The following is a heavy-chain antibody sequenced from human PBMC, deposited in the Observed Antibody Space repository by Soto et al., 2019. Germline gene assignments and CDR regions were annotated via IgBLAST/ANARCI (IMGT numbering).Heavy chain of an antibody. V-gene: IGHV4-34*01. J-gene: IGHJ4*02. D-gene: IGHD2-21*02. CDR3: ARGDCGGDCYSDYYFDY. Sequence: SETLSLTCAVYGGSFSGYYWSWIRQPPGKGLEWIGEINHSGSTNYNPSLKSRVTISVDTAKTQFSLKLSSATAADTVVYYCARGDCGGDCYSDYYFDYWGQGTLVTVSS. CDR1: GGSFSGYY. CDR2: INHSGST.